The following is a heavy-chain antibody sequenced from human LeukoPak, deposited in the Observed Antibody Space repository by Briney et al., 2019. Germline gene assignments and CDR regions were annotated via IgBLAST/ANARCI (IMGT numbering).Heavy chain of an antibody. CDR1: GYTFTGYY. Sequence: ASVKVSCKASGYTFTGYYMHWVRQAPGQGLEWMGWINPNSGGTNYAQKFQGRVTMTRDTSISTAYMELSRLRSDDTAVYYCARVDSGRTGGAFDIWGQGTMVTVSS. CDR2: INPNSGGT. J-gene: IGHJ3*02. V-gene: IGHV1-2*02. CDR3: ARVDSGRTGGAFDI. D-gene: IGHD5-12*01.